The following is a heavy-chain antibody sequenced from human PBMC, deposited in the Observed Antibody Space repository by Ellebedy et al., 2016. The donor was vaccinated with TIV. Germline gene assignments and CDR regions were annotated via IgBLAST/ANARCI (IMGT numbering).Heavy chain of an antibody. CDR2: ISPDGSRT. CDR3: PRSPGGYYDGA. J-gene: IGHJ5*02. CDR1: GFTFSAYW. D-gene: IGHD3-16*01. V-gene: IGHV3-74*01. Sequence: GESLKISCAASGFTFSAYWMHWVRQAPGKGLVWVSRISPDGSRTDYADSVKGRFTISRDNAKNTLYLQMNSLRVEDTAIYYCPRSPGGYYDGAWGQGTLVTVSS.